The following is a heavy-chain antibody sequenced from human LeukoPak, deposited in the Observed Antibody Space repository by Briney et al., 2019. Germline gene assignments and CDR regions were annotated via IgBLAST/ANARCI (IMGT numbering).Heavy chain of an antibody. J-gene: IGHJ4*02. CDR3: ARLYSGYDFFDY. CDR1: GYTFTSYG. Sequence: ASVKVSCKASGYTFTSYGISRVRHGPGQGLELMGWISVYNGNTIYAQKLQGRVTMTTDTSTSTDYMELRSLRSDDTAVYYCARLYSGYDFFDYWGQGTLVTVSS. CDR2: ISVYNGNT. D-gene: IGHD5-12*01. V-gene: IGHV1-18*01.